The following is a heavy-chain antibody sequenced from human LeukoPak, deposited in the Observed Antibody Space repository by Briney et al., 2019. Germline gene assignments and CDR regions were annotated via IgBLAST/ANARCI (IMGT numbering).Heavy chain of an antibody. CDR2: ISGSGGST. CDR3: AKDGVIAAATYYYGMDV. D-gene: IGHD6-13*01. Sequence: GGSLRLSCAASGFTFSSYAMSWVRQAPGKGLEWVSAISGSGGSTYYADSVKGRFTISRDNSKNTLYLQMNSLRAEDTAVYYCAKDGVIAAATYYYGMDVWGKGTTVTVSS. J-gene: IGHJ6*04. V-gene: IGHV3-23*01. CDR1: GFTFSSYA.